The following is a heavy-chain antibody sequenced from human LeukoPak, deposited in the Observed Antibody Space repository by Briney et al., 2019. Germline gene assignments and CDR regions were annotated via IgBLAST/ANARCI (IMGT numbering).Heavy chain of an antibody. J-gene: IGHJ6*02. Sequence: PGGSLRLSCAASGFTFSDYYMSWIRQAPGKGLEWVSYISSSGSTIYYADSVKGRFTISRDNAKNSLYLQMNSLRAEDTAVYYCARAYSNYPTRGTDVWGQGTTVTVSS. CDR1: GFTFSDYY. D-gene: IGHD4-11*01. CDR3: ARAYSNYPTRGTDV. CDR2: ISSSGSTI. V-gene: IGHV3-11*01.